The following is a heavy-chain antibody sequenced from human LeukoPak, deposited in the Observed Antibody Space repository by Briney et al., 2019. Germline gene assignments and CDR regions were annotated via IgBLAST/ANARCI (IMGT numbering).Heavy chain of an antibody. D-gene: IGHD4-17*01. V-gene: IGHV4-34*01. CDR3: ARGHSPVTTKVSYFQH. CDR2: INHSGST. Sequence: SETLSLTCAVYGWSFSGYYWSWIRQPPGKGLEWNGEINHSGSTNYNPSLKSRDTILVDTSKNQSSLKLSSVTAADTAVYYCARGHSPVTTKVSYFQHWGQGTLVTVSS. CDR1: GWSFSGYY. J-gene: IGHJ1*01.